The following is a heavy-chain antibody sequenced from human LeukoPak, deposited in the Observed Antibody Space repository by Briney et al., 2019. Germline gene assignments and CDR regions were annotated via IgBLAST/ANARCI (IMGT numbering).Heavy chain of an antibody. V-gene: IGHV1-69*13. Sequence: SVKVSCKASRGTFSSYAISWVRQAPGQGLEWMGGIIPIFGTANYAQKFQGRVTTTADESTSTVYMELSSLRSEDTAVYYCASADETRGYLAAFDIWGQGTMVTVSS. CDR3: ASADETRGYLAAFDI. D-gene: IGHD5-18*01. CDR1: RGTFSSYA. CDR2: IIPIFGTA. J-gene: IGHJ3*02.